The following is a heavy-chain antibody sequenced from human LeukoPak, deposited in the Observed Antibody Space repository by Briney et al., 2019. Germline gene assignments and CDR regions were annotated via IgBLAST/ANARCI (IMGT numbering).Heavy chain of an antibody. Sequence: PSGTLSLTCAVSGGSISSSNWWSWVRQTPGRGLEWIGCIYDSGTTYYNPSLESRITMAMDTSKNQFSLKLTSLTAPDTAVYYCAAGAFTRGEHDFWGQGTLVTVFS. J-gene: IGHJ4*02. CDR1: GGSISSSNW. CDR3: AAGAFTRGEHDF. V-gene: IGHV4-4*02. D-gene: IGHD1/OR15-1a*01. CDR2: IYDSGTT.